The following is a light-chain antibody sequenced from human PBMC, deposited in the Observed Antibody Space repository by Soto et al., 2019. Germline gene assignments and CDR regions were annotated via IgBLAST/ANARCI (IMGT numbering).Light chain of an antibody. V-gene: IGKV1-5*03. J-gene: IGKJ4*01. Sequence: DIQMTQSPSTLSASVGDSVTITCRASQSIRMWLAWYQQKPGKAPNLLIYKASSLEGGVPSRFSGSASATEFTLTISSLQPDDLATYFCLQYNHYPLTFGGGTRVEIK. CDR2: KAS. CDR3: LQYNHYPLT. CDR1: QSIRMW.